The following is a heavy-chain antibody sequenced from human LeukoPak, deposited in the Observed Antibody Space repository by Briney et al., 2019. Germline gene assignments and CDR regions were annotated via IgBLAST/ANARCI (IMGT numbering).Heavy chain of an antibody. CDR3: ARGVTRPLDAFDI. Sequence: SETLSLTCTVCGGSISSYYWNWMRQRLRKGLEWIGYLCNSGSTNYNTSLKSRLTISVYMSKNQLSRKLSSVTAADTAVYSCARGVTRPLDAFDIWGQGTTVTVSS. J-gene: IGHJ3*02. V-gene: IGHV4-59*01. D-gene: IGHD1-26*01. CDR1: GGSISSYY. CDR2: LCNSGST.